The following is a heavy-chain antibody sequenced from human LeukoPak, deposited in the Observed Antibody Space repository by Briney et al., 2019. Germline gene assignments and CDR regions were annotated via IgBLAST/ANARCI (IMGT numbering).Heavy chain of an antibody. Sequence: SETLSLTCTVSGGSISSSSYYWGWIRQPPGKGLEWIGSIYYSGSTYYNPSLKSRVTISVDTSKNQFSLKLSAVTAADTAVYYCASRRSGRYCSGGSCGWFDPWGQGTLVTVSS. D-gene: IGHD2-15*01. V-gene: IGHV4-39*07. CDR1: GGSISSSSYY. CDR3: ASRRSGRYCSGGSCGWFDP. J-gene: IGHJ5*02. CDR2: IYYSGST.